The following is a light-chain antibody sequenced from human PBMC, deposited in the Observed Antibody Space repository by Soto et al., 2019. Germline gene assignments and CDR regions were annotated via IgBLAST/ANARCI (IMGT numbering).Light chain of an antibody. CDR1: QSVSSSY. CDR3: QQYGSSSWT. J-gene: IGKJ1*01. V-gene: IGKV3-20*01. Sequence: VLTQSPGTLSLSPGERATLSCRASQSVSSSYFAWYQQRFGQAPRLLIYGASSRATGIPDRFSGSGSETDFTLTISRLEPEDFAVYYCQQYGSSSWTFGQGTKV. CDR2: GAS.